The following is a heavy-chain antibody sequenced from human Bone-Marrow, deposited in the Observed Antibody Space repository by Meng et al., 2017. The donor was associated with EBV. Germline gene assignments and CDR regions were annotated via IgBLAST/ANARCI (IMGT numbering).Heavy chain of an antibody. CDR1: GGSFSSYA. J-gene: IGHJ4*02. CDR2: IIPIFGTA. D-gene: IGHD3-9*01. V-gene: IGHV1-69*01. CDR3: ARDSDILTGPGGY. Sequence: GRVVWGGAVGKRPGASVNVTFKASGGSFSSYAISWVRQAPGQGLEWMGGIIPIFGTANYAQKFQGRVTITADESTSTAYMELSSLRSEDTAVYYCARDSDILTGPGGYWGQGTLVTVSS.